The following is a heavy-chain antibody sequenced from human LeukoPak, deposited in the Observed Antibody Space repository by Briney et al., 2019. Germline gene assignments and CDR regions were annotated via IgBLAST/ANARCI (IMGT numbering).Heavy chain of an antibody. CDR1: GFTFSSYS. Sequence: GGSLRLSCAASGFTFSSYSMNWVRQAPGKGLEWVSYISGSSSTIYYADSVKGRFTISRDNAKNSLYLQMNSLRAEDTAVYYCARSPYGSGSYFDYWGQGTLVTVSS. CDR3: ARSPYGSGSYFDY. CDR2: ISGSSSTI. J-gene: IGHJ4*02. D-gene: IGHD3-10*01. V-gene: IGHV3-48*01.